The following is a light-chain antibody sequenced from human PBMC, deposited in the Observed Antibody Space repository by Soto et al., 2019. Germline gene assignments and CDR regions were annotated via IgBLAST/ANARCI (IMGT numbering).Light chain of an antibody. CDR1: QSIGTN. CDR2: GAS. V-gene: IGKV3-15*01. Sequence: ETVMTQSPATLSVSPGDRVTLSCRASQSIGTNLLWLQQSPGQPPRLLISGASDRVAGVTDRFSGSGSGTDFTLTISGLQSEDCAVYYCQKYAGWPRTFGQGTKLEIK. CDR3: QKYAGWPRT. J-gene: IGKJ2*01.